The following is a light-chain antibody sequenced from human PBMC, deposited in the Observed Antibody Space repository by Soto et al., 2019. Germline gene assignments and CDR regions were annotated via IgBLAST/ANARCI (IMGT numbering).Light chain of an antibody. CDR2: GAS. CDR3: QQSYSIPFS. J-gene: IGKJ4*01. CDR1: HSISIS. V-gene: IGKV1-39*01. Sequence: DLQMTQSPSSLSASIGDRVTITCRASHSISISLNRYQQKPGKAPKFLIHGASSLQGGVPPRFSGGGSGTDFTLTINSLQPEDVATYYCQQSYSIPFSFGGGTKVEIK.